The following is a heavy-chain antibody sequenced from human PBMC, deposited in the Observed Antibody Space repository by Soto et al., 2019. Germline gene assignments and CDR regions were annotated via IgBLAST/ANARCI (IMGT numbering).Heavy chain of an antibody. J-gene: IGHJ5*01. Sequence: EVHLLESGGGLVQPGGSLRLSCTASGFTFSSYAMTWVRQAPGRGLEGVSGITASGGRTYYADSVKGRFTISRDNSKSTLYLQMNGLRAEDTAVYYGAKDTRYGDYVRWFDSWGQGTLVTVSS. CDR1: GFTFSSYA. CDR3: AKDTRYGDYVRWFDS. V-gene: IGHV3-23*01. D-gene: IGHD4-17*01. CDR2: ITASGGRT.